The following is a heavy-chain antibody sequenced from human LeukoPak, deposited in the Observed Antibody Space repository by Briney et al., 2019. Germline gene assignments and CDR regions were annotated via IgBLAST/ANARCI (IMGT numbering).Heavy chain of an antibody. CDR2: ISGIGGTT. Sequence: GGSLRLPCAASGFTFSSYAMSWVRQAPGKGLEWVSGISGIGGTTYYADSVKGRFTISRDNSKDTMHLQMNSLRAEDTAVYYCAKDRDSGSYQFDYWGQGTLVTVSS. CDR1: GFTFSSYA. D-gene: IGHD1-26*01. J-gene: IGHJ4*02. V-gene: IGHV3-23*01. CDR3: AKDRDSGSYQFDY.